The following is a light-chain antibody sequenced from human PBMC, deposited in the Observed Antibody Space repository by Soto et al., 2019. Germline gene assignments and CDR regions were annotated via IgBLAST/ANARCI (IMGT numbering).Light chain of an antibody. CDR1: QNVNSN. J-gene: IGKJ4*01. CDR3: QQYNNWPLT. CDR2: GAS. Sequence: EIAMTQSPATLSVSPGERATLSCRASQNVNSNLAWYQQKPGQVPRLLIYGASTRATGIPARFSGSGSGTEFTVTISSLQSEDFAVYYGQQYNNWPLTFGGGTKVEIK. V-gene: IGKV3-15*01.